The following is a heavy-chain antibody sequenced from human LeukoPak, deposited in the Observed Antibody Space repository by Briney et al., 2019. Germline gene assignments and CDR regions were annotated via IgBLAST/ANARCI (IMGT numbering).Heavy chain of an antibody. J-gene: IGHJ4*02. CDR2: INHSGST. D-gene: IGHD1-7*01. Sequence: SETLPLTCTVSGGSISSYYWSWIRQPPGKGLEWIGEINHSGSTNYNPSLKSRVTISVDTSKNQFSLKLSSVTAADTAVYYCARQNWNYGARFWGQGTLVTVSS. CDR1: GGSISSYY. V-gene: IGHV4-34*01. CDR3: ARQNWNYGARF.